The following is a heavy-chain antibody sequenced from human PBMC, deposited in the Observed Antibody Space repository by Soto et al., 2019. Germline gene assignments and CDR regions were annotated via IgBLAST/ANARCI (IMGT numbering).Heavy chain of an antibody. D-gene: IGHD2-2*01. V-gene: IGHV1-18*01. CDR3: TREAIVVIPAAQPSHFDS. Sequence: QVQLVQSGPEVKKPGSSVKVSYKGLGYNFIKYGINWVRQAPGQGLEWMGWISPYSSYTHSAQQFQGRLTLTTDTAATTAYMELGSLRSADTAVYYCTREAIVVIPAAQPSHFDSWGQGTLVTVSS. CDR2: ISPYSSYT. CDR1: GYNFIKYG. J-gene: IGHJ4*02.